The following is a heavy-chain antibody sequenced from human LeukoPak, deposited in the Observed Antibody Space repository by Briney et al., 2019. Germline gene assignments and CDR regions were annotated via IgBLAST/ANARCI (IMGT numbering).Heavy chain of an antibody. CDR1: GYTFTDYY. CDR2: INPNSGGT. CDR3: ARVGTIFGVVSHFDY. J-gene: IGHJ4*02. Sequence: ASVKVSCKSSGYTFTDYYIHWVRQAPGQGLEWMGWINPNSGGTNYAQKFQGRVTMTRDTSISTAYMELSRLRSDDTAVYYCARVGTIFGVVSHFDYWGQGTLVTVSS. D-gene: IGHD3-3*01. V-gene: IGHV1-2*02.